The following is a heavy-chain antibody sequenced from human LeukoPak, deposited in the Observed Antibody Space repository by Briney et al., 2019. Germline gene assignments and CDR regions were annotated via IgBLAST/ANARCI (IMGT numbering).Heavy chain of an antibody. D-gene: IGHD1-26*01. Sequence: GGSLRLSCAASGFTFSSYWMSWVRQAPGKGLEWVANIKQDGSEKYYVDSVKGRFTISRDNAKNSLYLQTNSLRAEDTAVYYCARDQEWELMPLDVWGKGTTVTVSS. J-gene: IGHJ6*04. V-gene: IGHV3-7*01. CDR2: IKQDGSEK. CDR1: GFTFSSYW. CDR3: ARDQEWELMPLDV.